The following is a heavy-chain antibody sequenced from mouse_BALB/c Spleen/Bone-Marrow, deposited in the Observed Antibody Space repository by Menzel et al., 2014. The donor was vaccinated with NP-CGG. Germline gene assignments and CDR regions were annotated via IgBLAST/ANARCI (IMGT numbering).Heavy chain of an antibody. CDR1: GYAFTSYW. D-gene: IGHD1-1*01. V-gene: IGHV1-87*01. Sequence: VQGVESGAELARPGASVKLSCKASGYAFTSYWMQWVKQGPGQGLEWIGAIYPGDGDTRNTQKFKGKATLTADKSSSTAYMQLSSLASEDSAVYYCARNYYYGSSWSAMDYWGQGTSVTVSS. J-gene: IGHJ4*01. CDR3: ARNYYYGSSWSAMDY. CDR2: IYPGDGDT.